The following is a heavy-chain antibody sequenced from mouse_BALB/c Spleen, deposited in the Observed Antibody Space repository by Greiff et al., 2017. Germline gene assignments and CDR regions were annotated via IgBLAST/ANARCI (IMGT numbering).Heavy chain of an antibody. CDR3: ARRGGSSYDFDD. CDR1: GFNIKDYY. CDR2: IDPENGNT. D-gene: IGHD1-1*01. Sequence: EVQLVESGAELVRPGALVKLSCKASGFNIKDYYMHWVKQRPEQGLEWIGWIDPENGNTIYDPKFQGKASITADTSSNTAYLQLSSLTSEDTAVYYCARRGGSSYDFDDWGQGTTLTVSS. J-gene: IGHJ2*01. V-gene: IGHV14-1*02.